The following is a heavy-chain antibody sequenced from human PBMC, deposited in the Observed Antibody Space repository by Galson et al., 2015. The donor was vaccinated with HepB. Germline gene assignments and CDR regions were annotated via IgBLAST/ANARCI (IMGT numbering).Heavy chain of an antibody. Sequence: TLSLTCTVSGGSISSGGYYWSWIRQHPGKGLEWIGYIYYSGSTYYNPSLKSRVTISVDTSKNQFSLKLSSVTAADTAVYYCARVEGGLTVGYCSSTSCYVDYWGQGTLVTVSS. J-gene: IGHJ4*02. V-gene: IGHV4-31*03. CDR3: ARVEGGLTVGYCSSTSCYVDY. CDR1: GGSISSGGYY. D-gene: IGHD2-2*01. CDR2: IYYSGST.